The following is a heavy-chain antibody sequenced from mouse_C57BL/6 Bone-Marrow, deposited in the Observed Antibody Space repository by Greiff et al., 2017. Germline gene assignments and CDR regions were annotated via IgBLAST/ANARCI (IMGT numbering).Heavy chain of an antibody. Sequence: EVQRVESGPGLVKPSQSLSLTCSVTGYSITSGYYWNWIRQFPGNKLEWMGYISYDGSNNYNPSLKNRISITRDTSKNQFFLKLKSVTTEDTATYYCASFYYDGSWFAYWGQGTLVTVSA. J-gene: IGHJ3*01. D-gene: IGHD1-1*01. V-gene: IGHV3-6*01. CDR3: ASFYYDGSWFAY. CDR2: ISYDGSN. CDR1: GYSITSGYY.